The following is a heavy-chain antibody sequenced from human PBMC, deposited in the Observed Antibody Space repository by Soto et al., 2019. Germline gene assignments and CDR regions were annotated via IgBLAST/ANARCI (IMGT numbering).Heavy chain of an antibody. D-gene: IGHD3-10*02. V-gene: IGHV4-59*08. CDR2: IYNSGST. Sequence: QVQLQESGPGLVKPAETLSLTCTVYGGSMGSYYWSWIRQTPGKGLEWIGYIYNSGSTKYNPSLKRRLTVSVDTSKNQFSLRLTSVTAADTAMYYCAAGVRGARGWFDPWGQGTLVTVSS. J-gene: IGHJ5*02. CDR1: GGSMGSYY. CDR3: AAGVRGARGWFDP.